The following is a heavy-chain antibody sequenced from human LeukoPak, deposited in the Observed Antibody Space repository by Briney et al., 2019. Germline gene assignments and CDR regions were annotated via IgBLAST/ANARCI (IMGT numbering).Heavy chain of an antibody. D-gene: IGHD3-10*01. CDR3: ARRNRPPDGDYYGSGSYRVAFDI. V-gene: IGHV5-51*01. J-gene: IGHJ3*02. Sequence: GESLKISCKGSGYSFTSYWIGWVRQMPGKGLEWMGIIYPGDSDTRYSPSFQGQVTISADKSISTAYLQWSSLKASDTAMYYCARRNRPPDGDYYGSGSYRVAFDIWGQGTMVTVSS. CDR1: GYSFTSYW. CDR2: IYPGDSDT.